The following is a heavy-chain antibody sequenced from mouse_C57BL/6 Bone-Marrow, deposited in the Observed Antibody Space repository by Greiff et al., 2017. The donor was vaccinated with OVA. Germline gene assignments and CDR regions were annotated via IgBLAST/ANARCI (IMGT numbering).Heavy chain of an antibody. CDR1: GYAFSSYW. V-gene: IGHV1-80*01. J-gene: IGHJ3*01. CDR3: ARDGGLRQGFAY. Sequence: QVTLKVSGAELVKPGASVKISCEASGYAFSSYWMNWVKQRPGKGLEWIGQIYPGDGDTNYNGKFKGKATLTADKSSSTAYMQLSSLTSEDSAVYFCARDGGLRQGFAYWGQGTLVTVSA. CDR2: IYPGDGDT. D-gene: IGHD2-4*01.